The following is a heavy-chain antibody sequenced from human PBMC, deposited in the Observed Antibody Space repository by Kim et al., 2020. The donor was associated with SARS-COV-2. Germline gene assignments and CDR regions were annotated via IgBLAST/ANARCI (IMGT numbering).Heavy chain of an antibody. CDR3: ARHVGENPDY. CDR2: ST. Sequence: STYYNPSLRGRVTIAVDTSKNQFSLKLSSVTAADTAVYYCARHVGENPDYWGQGTLVTVSS. V-gene: IGHV4-39*01. D-gene: IGHD3-10*01. J-gene: IGHJ4*02.